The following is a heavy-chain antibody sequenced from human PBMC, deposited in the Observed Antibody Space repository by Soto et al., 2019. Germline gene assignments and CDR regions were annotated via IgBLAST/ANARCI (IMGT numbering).Heavy chain of an antibody. V-gene: IGHV2-70*11. D-gene: IGHD3-16*01. Sequence: TLSLTCAVSGGTIRSGGYSCSWIRQPPGKALEWLGCIDWDDDKYYSTSLRTRLTISKDTSKNQVVLKVTDMDPVDTAIYYCAFGTASLDYWGQGALVTVSS. CDR2: IDWDDDK. J-gene: IGHJ4*02. CDR3: AFGTASLDY. CDR1: GGTIRSGGYS.